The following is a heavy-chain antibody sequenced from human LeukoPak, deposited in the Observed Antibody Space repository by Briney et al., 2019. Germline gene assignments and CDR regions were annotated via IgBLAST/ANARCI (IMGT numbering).Heavy chain of an antibody. D-gene: IGHD4-17*01. CDR2: ITTDETNT. V-gene: IGHV3-74*01. Sequence: GGSLRLSCAASGFTFSSYWIHWVRQAPGKGLLWVSRITTDETNTSYADSVKGRFTISRDNAKNTVYLQMNSLTDEDTAVYYCARFYGDYVYEAFDIWGQGTMVTVSS. CDR3: ARFYGDYVYEAFDI. J-gene: IGHJ3*02. CDR1: GFTFSSYW.